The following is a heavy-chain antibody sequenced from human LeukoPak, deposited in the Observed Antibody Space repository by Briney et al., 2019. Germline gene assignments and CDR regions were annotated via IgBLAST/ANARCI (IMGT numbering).Heavy chain of an antibody. V-gene: IGHV3-23*01. J-gene: IGHJ4*02. CDR2: ISGSGGST. D-gene: IGHD4-17*01. Sequence: GGSLRLSCAVSGFTFSSFAMSWVRQAPGKGLEWVSAISGSGGSTYYADSVKGRFTISRDNSKSTLYLQMNSQRAEDTAVYYCSRSLWYGDHRAYVYWGQGTLVTVSS. CDR1: GFTFSSFA. CDR3: SRSLWYGDHRAYVY.